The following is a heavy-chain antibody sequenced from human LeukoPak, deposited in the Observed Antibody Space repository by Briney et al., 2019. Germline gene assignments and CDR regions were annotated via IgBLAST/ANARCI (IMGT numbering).Heavy chain of an antibody. Sequence: NSSETLSLTCTVSGGSISSYYWSWIRQPPGKGLEWIGYIYYSGSTNYNPSLKSRVTISVDTSKNQFSLKLSSVTAADTAVYYCACSKSNWFDPWGQGTLVTVSS. J-gene: IGHJ5*02. D-gene: IGHD2-2*01. CDR3: ACSKSNWFDP. CDR2: IYYSGST. CDR1: GGSISSYY. V-gene: IGHV4-59*01.